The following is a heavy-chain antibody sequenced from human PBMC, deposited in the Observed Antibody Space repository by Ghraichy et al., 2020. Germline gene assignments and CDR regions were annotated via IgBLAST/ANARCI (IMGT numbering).Heavy chain of an antibody. D-gene: IGHD3-10*01. CDR1: GFTFSSYA. V-gene: IGHV3-23*01. J-gene: IGHJ6*02. CDR3: AKGYYGSGRRRMDV. Sequence: GGSLRLSCAASGFTFSSYAMSWVRQAPGKGLEWVLAISGSGGSTYYADSVKGRFTISRDNSKNTLYLQMNSLRAEDTAVYYCAKGYYGSGRRRMDVWGQGTTVTVSS. CDR2: ISGSGGST.